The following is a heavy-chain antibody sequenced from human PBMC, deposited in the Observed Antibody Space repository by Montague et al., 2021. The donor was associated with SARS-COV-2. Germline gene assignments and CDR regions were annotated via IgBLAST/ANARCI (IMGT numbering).Heavy chain of an antibody. CDR3: ARGYCSGSGCYYYYGMDV. D-gene: IGHD2-15*01. V-gene: IGHV4-34*01. Sequence: SETLSLTCAVYGGSFSGYYWSWIRQPPGRGLEWIGETNDSGRTNYNPSLKGRVTISVDTSKNQFSLRLSSVTAAETAVYYCARGYCSGSGCYYYYGMDVWGQGTTVTGS. CDR1: GGSFSGYY. J-gene: IGHJ6*02. CDR2: TNDSGRT.